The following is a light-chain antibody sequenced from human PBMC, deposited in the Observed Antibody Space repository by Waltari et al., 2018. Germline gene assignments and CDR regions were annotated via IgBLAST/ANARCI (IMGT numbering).Light chain of an antibody. Sequence: QSALTQPASVSGSPGQSITIPCTGISSDGGGYNYVSWYQQHPGKAPKLMIYDVSKRPSGVSNRFSGSKSGNAASLTISGLQAEDEADYYCSSYTSSTTLFGGGTKLTVL. CDR2: DVS. V-gene: IGLV2-14*01. CDR3: SSYTSSTTL. J-gene: IGLJ3*02. CDR1: SSDGGGYNY.